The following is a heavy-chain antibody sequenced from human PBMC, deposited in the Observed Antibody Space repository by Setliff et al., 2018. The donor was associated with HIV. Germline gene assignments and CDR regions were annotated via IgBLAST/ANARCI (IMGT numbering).Heavy chain of an antibody. D-gene: IGHD5-12*01. Sequence: GASVKVSCKASGYTFTDNYIHWVRQAPGQGLEWMAWINSATGGTNYAQNFQGWVTVTRDTSINTVYMELSSLRVEDTAVYYCARDSLVAAMGASAFDIWGHGTMVTVSS. CDR1: GYTFTDNY. J-gene: IGHJ3*02. CDR2: INSATGGT. CDR3: ARDSLVAAMGASAFDI. V-gene: IGHV1-2*04.